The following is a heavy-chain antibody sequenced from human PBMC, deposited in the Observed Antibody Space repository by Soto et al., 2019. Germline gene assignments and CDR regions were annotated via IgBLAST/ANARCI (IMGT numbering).Heavy chain of an antibody. Sequence: GASVQVSCKACGGTFISYAISWVRQATGQGREWMGGIIHIFGTANYAHKCQGRITITADNSTSTADMELRSLRSEDTAVYYCARGGKGMVRGVTSHFDYWGQGTLVTVSS. D-gene: IGHD3-10*01. V-gene: IGHV1-69*06. J-gene: IGHJ4*02. CDR1: GGTFISYA. CDR3: ARGGKGMVRGVTSHFDY. CDR2: IIHIFGTA.